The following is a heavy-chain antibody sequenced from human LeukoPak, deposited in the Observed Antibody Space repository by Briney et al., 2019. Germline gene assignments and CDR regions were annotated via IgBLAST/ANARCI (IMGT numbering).Heavy chain of an antibody. V-gene: IGHV3-30*04. CDR2: ISYDGSNK. D-gene: IGHD3-3*02. CDR3: ARALATSYYYYYGMDV. Sequence: GGSLRLSCAASGFTFSSYAMHWVRQAPGKGLEWVAVISYDGSNKYYADSVKGRSTISRDNSKNTLYLQMNSLRAEDTAVYYCARALATSYYYYYGMDVWGQGTTVTVSS. CDR1: GFTFSSYA. J-gene: IGHJ6*02.